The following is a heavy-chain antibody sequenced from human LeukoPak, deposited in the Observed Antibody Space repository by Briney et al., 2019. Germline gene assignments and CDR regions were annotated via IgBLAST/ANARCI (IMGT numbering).Heavy chain of an antibody. J-gene: IGHJ4*02. Sequence: ASVKVSCKASGYTFTTYGITWVRQAPGQGLEWMGWISTYNGNTNYAQKFQGRVTMTRDTSTSTAYMELSRLRSDDTAVYYCARGIRAYDLDYWGQGTLVTVSS. CDR1: GYTFTTYG. V-gene: IGHV1-18*01. CDR3: ARGIRAYDLDY. D-gene: IGHD3-22*01. CDR2: ISTYNGNT.